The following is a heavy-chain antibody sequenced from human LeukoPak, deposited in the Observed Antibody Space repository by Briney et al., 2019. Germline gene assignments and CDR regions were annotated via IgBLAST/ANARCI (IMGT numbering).Heavy chain of an antibody. V-gene: IGHV3-48*04. CDR3: ARDRYDILTVDV. CDR1: GFTFSSYS. D-gene: IGHD3-9*01. CDR2: ISSSSSTI. J-gene: IGHJ6*04. Sequence: GGSLRLSCAASGFTFSSYSMNWVRQAPGKGLEWVSYISSSSSTIYYADSVKGRFTISRDNDKNSLYLQMNSLRAEDTAVYYCARDRYDILTVDVWGKGTTVTVSS.